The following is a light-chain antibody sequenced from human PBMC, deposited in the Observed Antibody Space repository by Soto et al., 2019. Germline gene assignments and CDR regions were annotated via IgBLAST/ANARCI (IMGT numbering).Light chain of an antibody. CDR3: QSYDNSLSGLWV. J-gene: IGLJ3*02. V-gene: IGLV1-40*01. Sequence: QAVVTQPPSVSGAPGQRVTISCTGSSSNIGAGYDVHWYQQLPGTAPKLLIYGNINRPSGVPDRFSGSKSGTSASLAITGLQAEDEADYYCQSYDNSLSGLWVFGGGTKLTVL. CDR2: GNI. CDR1: SSNIGAGYD.